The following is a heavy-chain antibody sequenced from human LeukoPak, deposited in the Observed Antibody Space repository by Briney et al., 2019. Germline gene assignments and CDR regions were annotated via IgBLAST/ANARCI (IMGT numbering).Heavy chain of an antibody. J-gene: IGHJ4*02. Sequence: GGSLRLSCAASGFTFDDYAMHWVRQAPGKGLEWVSGISWNSGSIGYADSVKGRFTISRDNAKNSLYLQMNSLRAEDTASYYCAKSVVVAATLGYFDYWGQGTLVTVSS. D-gene: IGHD2-15*01. V-gene: IGHV3-9*01. CDR3: AKSVVVAATLGYFDY. CDR1: GFTFDDYA. CDR2: ISWNSGSI.